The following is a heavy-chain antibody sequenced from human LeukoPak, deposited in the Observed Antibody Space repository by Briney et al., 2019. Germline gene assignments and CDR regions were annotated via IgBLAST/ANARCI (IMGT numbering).Heavy chain of an antibody. D-gene: IGHD5-24*01. J-gene: IGHJ4*02. CDR1: GGSISSSSYY. V-gene: IGHV4-39*01. Sequence: SETLSLTCTVSGGSISSSSYYWGWIRQPPGKGLEWIGSIFYSGSTYYNPSLKSRVTISVDTSKNQFSLKLSSVTAADTAVYYCARLRDGYHIDHWGQGTLVTVSS. CDR2: IFYSGST. CDR3: ARLRDGYHIDH.